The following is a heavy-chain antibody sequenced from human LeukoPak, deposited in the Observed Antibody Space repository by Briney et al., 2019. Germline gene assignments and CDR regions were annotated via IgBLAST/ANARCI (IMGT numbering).Heavy chain of an antibody. CDR1: GGSISSGSYL. J-gene: IGHJ5*02. CDR2: ISYSGST. V-gene: IGHV4-39*07. Sequence: SETLSLTCTVSGGSISSGSYLWGCIRQSPGKGLEWIGSISYSGSTYYNPSLKTRVPVSVDTSKNQFSLKVTSVTAADTAVYYCARWVGNRNWFDPWGQGTLVTVSS. D-gene: IGHD1-26*01. CDR3: ARWVGNRNWFDP.